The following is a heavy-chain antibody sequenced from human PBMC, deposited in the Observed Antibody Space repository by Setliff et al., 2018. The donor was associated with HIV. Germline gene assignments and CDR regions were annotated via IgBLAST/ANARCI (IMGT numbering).Heavy chain of an antibody. CDR1: GYSFTGYY. Sequence: ASVKVSCKASGYSFTGYYIHWVRQAPGQGLEWMGWINPNNGVTKTSQKFQDWVTMTRDRSISTAFLEVKSDDTAVYYCTRGGSVVVVTPMSASDIWGQGTTVTVSS. D-gene: IGHD2-21*02. V-gene: IGHV1-2*04. CDR3: TRGGSVVVVTPMSASDI. CDR2: INPNNGVT. J-gene: IGHJ3*02.